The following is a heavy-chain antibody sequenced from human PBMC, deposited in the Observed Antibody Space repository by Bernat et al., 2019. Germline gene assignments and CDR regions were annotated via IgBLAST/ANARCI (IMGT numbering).Heavy chain of an antibody. CDR3: ARHLRRGYSYGPKIRDYFDY. J-gene: IGHJ4*02. V-gene: IGHV4-39*01. CDR1: GGSISSSSYY. D-gene: IGHD5-18*01. CDR2: IYYSGST. Sequence: QLQLQESGPGLVKPSETLSLTCTVSGGSISSSSYYWGWIRQPPGKGLEWIGSIYYSGSTYYNPSLKSRVTISVDTSKNQFSLKLSSVTAADTAVYYGARHLRRGYSYGPKIRDYFDYWGQGTLVTVSS.